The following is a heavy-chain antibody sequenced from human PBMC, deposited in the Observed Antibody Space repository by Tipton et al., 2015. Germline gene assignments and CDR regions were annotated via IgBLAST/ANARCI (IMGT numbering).Heavy chain of an antibody. D-gene: IGHD3-10*01. CDR3: ARTPLKDSGSYYYYGIDV. V-gene: IGHV4-59*02. CDR2: IYYSGTV. Sequence: LRLSCTVSGGSVSAYYWSWIRQPPGKGLEWIGYIYYSGTVNYNPSLTSRVTISVDTSKNQFSLKLSSVTAADTAVYFCARTPLKDSGSYYYYGIDVWGQGTTVTVSS. CDR1: GGSVSAYY. J-gene: IGHJ6*02.